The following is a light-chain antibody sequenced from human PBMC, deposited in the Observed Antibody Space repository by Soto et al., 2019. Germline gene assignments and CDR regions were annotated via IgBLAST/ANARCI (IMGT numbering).Light chain of an antibody. Sequence: EIVMTQSPATLSVAPGERATLSCRASQSVSSNLAWYQQKPDQAPRLLIYDASTRATGIPARFSGSGSGTEFTLTISSLQSEDFAVYYCQQYNNWLMYTFGQGTKVEIK. V-gene: IGKV3-15*01. CDR2: DAS. J-gene: IGKJ2*01. CDR1: QSVSSN. CDR3: QQYNNWLMYT.